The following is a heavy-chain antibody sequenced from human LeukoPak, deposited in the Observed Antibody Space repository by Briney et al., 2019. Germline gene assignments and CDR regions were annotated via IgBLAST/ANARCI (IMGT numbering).Heavy chain of an antibody. V-gene: IGHV4-59*02. CDR3: ARLLWFGEGFFLSS. CDR1: GGSVSSYY. D-gene: IGHD3-10*01. J-gene: IGHJ1*01. CDR2: IYDSGST. Sequence: SETLSLTCSVSGGSVSSYYWWWMRQPPRKGREWIGYIYDSGSTNYNPSLKSRVTISVDTSKNQFSLNLTSVTAADTGVYFCARLLWFGEGFFLSSWGQGTLVAVSS.